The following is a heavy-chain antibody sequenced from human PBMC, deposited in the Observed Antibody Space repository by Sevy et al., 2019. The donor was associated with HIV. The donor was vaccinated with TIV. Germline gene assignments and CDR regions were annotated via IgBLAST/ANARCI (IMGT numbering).Heavy chain of an antibody. J-gene: IGHJ4*01. CDR2: ISAYIGNT. V-gene: IGHV1-18*01. D-gene: IGHD3-22*01. CDR3: ARDLGGYYDSSGYYPIDY. CDR1: GYTFTSYG. Sequence: ASVKVSCKASGYTFTSYGISWVRQAPGQGLEWMGWISAYIGNTYYALKLQGRVTMTTDTSTSTAYMELRSLRSDDTAVYYCARDLGGYYDSSGYYPIDYWGHGTLVTVSS.